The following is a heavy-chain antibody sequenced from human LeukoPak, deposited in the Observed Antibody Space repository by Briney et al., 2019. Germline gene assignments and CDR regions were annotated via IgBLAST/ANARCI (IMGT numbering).Heavy chain of an antibody. J-gene: IGHJ4*02. CDR3: AREDSYGQFDY. Sequence: ASVKVSCKASGGTFSGYAISWVRQAPGQGLEWMGWINAGNGNTKYSQEFQGRVTITRDTSASTAYMELSSLRSEDMAVYYCAREDSYGQFDYWGQGTLVTVSS. CDR2: INAGNGNT. CDR1: GGTFSGYA. D-gene: IGHD5-18*01. V-gene: IGHV1-3*03.